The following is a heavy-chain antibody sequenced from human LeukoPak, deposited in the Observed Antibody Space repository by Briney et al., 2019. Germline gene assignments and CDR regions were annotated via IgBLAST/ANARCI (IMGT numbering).Heavy chain of an antibody. CDR3: ARVESYSSGWHNYYYYMDV. CDR2: IYPNSGGT. CDR1: GYTFTGYY. V-gene: IGHV1-2*02. D-gene: IGHD6-19*01. Sequence: GASVKVSCKASGYTFTGYYMHWVRQAPGQGLEWMGWIYPNSGGTNYAQKFQGRITMTRDTSISTAYMDLSRLTSDDTAVYYCARVESYSSGWHNYYYYMDVWGKGTTVTVSS. J-gene: IGHJ6*03.